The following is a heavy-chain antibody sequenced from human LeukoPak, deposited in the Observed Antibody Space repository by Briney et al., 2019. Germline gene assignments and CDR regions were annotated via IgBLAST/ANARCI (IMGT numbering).Heavy chain of an antibody. CDR2: IYDSGNT. Sequence: SETLSLTCTVSGGSISSYYWSWIRQPPGKGLEWIGYIYDSGNTNYNPSLKSRVTISVDTSKNQFSLKPSSVTAADTAVYYCTKGEGDYWGQGTLVTVSS. D-gene: IGHD2-21*01. V-gene: IGHV4-59*13. J-gene: IGHJ4*02. CDR1: GGSISSYY. CDR3: TKGEGDY.